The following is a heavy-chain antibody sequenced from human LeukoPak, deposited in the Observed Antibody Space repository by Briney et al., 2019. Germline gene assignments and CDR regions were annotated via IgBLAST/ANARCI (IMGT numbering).Heavy chain of an antibody. Sequence: ASVKVSCKASGYTFTGYYIHWVRQAPGQGLEWMGWINPKSGGTNYAQKFQGRVTVTRDTSISTAYMELSRLRSDDTAVYYCARDRYGSGGHDAFDIWGQGTMVTVSS. CDR2: INPKSGGT. D-gene: IGHD3-10*01. V-gene: IGHV1-2*02. J-gene: IGHJ3*02. CDR3: ARDRYGSGGHDAFDI. CDR1: GYTFTGYY.